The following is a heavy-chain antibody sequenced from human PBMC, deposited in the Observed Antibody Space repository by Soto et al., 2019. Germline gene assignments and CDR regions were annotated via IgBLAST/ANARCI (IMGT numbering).Heavy chain of an antibody. CDR3: ARDRQYDAFDI. D-gene: IGHD4-4*01. Sequence: PGGSLRLSCAASGFTFSDYYMSWIRQAPGKGQEWITYISSRGSTIYYADSVNVRFSISRDNAKNSLYLQMNRLRAEDTAVYYCARDRQYDAFDIWGQVTMVTVSS. V-gene: IGHV3-11*01. J-gene: IGHJ3*02. CDR1: GFTFSDYY. CDR2: ISSRGSTI.